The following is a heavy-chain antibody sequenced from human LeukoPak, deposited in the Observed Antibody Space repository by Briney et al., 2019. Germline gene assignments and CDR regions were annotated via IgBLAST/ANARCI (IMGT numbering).Heavy chain of an antibody. CDR2: ISYDGTNK. Sequence: GGSLRLSCAASGFTFSTFAMHWVRQAPGKGLEWVAVISYDGTNKYYTDSVKGRFTISRDNSKNTLYLQMNSLRAEDTAVYYCARDTSNWANAFDYWGQGTLVTVSS. CDR3: ARDTSNWANAFDY. D-gene: IGHD6-13*01. J-gene: IGHJ4*02. CDR1: GFTFSTFA. V-gene: IGHV3-30-3*01.